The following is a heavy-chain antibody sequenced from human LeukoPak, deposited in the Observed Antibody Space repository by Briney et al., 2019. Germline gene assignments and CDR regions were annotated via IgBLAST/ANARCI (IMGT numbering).Heavy chain of an antibody. Sequence: SETLSLTCTVSGGSISSYYWSWIRQPAGKGLEWIGRIYTSGSTNYNPSLKSRVTMSVDTSKNQFSLKLSSVTAADTAVYYCARGIQLWLRIVNWFDPWGQGTLVTVSS. CDR1: GGSISSYY. J-gene: IGHJ5*02. CDR2: IYTSGST. D-gene: IGHD5-18*01. V-gene: IGHV4-4*07. CDR3: ARGIQLWLRIVNWFDP.